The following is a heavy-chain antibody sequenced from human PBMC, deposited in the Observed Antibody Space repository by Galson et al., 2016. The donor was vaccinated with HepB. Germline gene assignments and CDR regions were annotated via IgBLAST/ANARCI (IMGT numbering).Heavy chain of an antibody. CDR3: SRQERRAIVVWEGHFDA. CDR1: GDSIASSQHL. Sequence: ETLSLTCSVSGDSIASSQHLWGWIRQSPGKGLQWIGNMHYRGTTFYNPSLQSRVTISVDTSNNRFSLRMNAVTTADTGVYFCSRQERRAIVVWEGHFDAWGQGILVTVSS. J-gene: IGHJ4*02. V-gene: IGHV4-39*01. CDR2: MHYRGTT. D-gene: IGHD2-21*01.